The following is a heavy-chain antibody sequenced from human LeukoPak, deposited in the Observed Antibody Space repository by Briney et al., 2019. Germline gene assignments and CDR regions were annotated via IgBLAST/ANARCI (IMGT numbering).Heavy chain of an antibody. V-gene: IGHV3-23*01. CDR2: VSDSGGNT. D-gene: IGHD3-16*01. CDR3: ASTRAVWRSFDY. CDR1: GFTFSSYA. J-gene: IGHJ4*02. Sequence: PGGSLRLSCAASGFTFSSYAMSWVRQAPGKGLEWVSTVSDSGGNTCYADSVKGRFTISRDNSKNTLYLQMNSLRAEDTAVYYCASTRAVWRSFDYWGQGALVTVSS.